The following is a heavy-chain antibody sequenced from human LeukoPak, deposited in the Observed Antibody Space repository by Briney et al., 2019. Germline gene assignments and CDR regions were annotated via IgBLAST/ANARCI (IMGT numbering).Heavy chain of an antibody. Sequence: SETLSLTCAVYGGSFSGYYWSWIRQPPGKGLEWTGEINHSGSTNYNPSLKSRVTISVDTSKNQFSLKLSSVTAADTAVYYCARGPGVSGWYNYWGQGTLVTVSS. J-gene: IGHJ4*02. D-gene: IGHD6-19*01. CDR2: INHSGST. CDR1: GGSFSGYY. V-gene: IGHV4-34*01. CDR3: ARGPGVSGWYNY.